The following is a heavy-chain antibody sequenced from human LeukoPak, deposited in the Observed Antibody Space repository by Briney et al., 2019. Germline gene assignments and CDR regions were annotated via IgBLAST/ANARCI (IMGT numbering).Heavy chain of an antibody. CDR1: GYSISSGYY. CDR2: IYHSGST. J-gene: IGHJ5*02. CDR3: ARVIGWLDP. Sequence: SETLSLTCTVSGYSISSGYYWGWIRQPPGKGLEWIGSIYHSGSTYYNPSLKSRVTISVDTSKNQFSLKLSSVTAADTAVYYCARVIGWLDPWGQGTLVTVSS. V-gene: IGHV4-38-2*02.